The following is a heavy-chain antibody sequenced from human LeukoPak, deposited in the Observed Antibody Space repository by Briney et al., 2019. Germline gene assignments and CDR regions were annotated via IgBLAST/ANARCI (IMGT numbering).Heavy chain of an antibody. D-gene: IGHD4-23*01. Sequence: GGSLRLSCAASGFTFSSYGMHWVRQAPGKGLEWVAVISYDGSNKYYADSVKGRFTISRDNSKNTLYLQMNSLRAEDTAVYSCARDLYGANSGAFDIWGQGTMVTVSS. CDR1: GFTFSSYG. V-gene: IGHV3-30*03. CDR2: ISYDGSNK. CDR3: ARDLYGANSGAFDI. J-gene: IGHJ3*02.